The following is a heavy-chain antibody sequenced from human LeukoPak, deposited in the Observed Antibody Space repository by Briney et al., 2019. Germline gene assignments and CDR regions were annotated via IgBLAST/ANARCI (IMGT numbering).Heavy chain of an antibody. CDR1: GGTFSTFG. J-gene: IGHJ2*01. CDR3: ARATGNSDHSPREPIHWYFDL. CDR2: IIPILGPA. Sequence: SVKVSCKASGGTFSTFGLSWVRQAPGQGLEWMGGIIPILGPANYAQKFQGRVTTTADESTSTAYMELSSLRSEDTAVYFCARATGNSDHSPREPIHWYFDLWGRGTLVTVSS. D-gene: IGHD4-23*01. V-gene: IGHV1-69*01.